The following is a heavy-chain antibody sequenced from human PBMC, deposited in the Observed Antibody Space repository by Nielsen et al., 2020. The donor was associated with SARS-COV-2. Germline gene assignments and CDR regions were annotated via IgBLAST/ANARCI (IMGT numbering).Heavy chain of an antibody. CDR2: ISWNSGSI. CDR1: GFTVSSNY. CDR3: AKDSYYGMDV. Sequence: SLRLSCAASGFTVSSNYMSWVRQAPGKGLEWVSGISWNSGSIGYADSVKGRFTISRDNAKNSLYLQMNSLRAEDTALYYCAKDSYYGMDVWGQGTTVTVSS. J-gene: IGHJ6*02. V-gene: IGHV3-9*01.